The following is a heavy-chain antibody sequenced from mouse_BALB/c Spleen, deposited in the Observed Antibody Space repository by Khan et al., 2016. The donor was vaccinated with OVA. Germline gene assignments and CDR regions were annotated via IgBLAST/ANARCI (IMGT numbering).Heavy chain of an antibody. V-gene: IGHV14-3*02. J-gene: IGHJ3*01. CDR3: ASPNWFVY. Sequence: EVELVESGAELVKPGASVKLSCTASGFNIKDTYMHWVKQRPEQGLEWIGRIDPLIGDTQYDPNFQAKATITADTSSNTAYLQLSSLTSEDSAVYYCASPNWFVYWDQGTLVTVSA. CDR2: IDPLIGDT. CDR1: GFNIKDTY.